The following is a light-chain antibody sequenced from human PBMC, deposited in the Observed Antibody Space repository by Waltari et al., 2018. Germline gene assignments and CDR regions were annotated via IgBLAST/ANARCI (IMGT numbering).Light chain of an antibody. V-gene: IGLV2-23*02. J-gene: IGLJ1*01. CDR2: EVT. Sequence: QSGLAQPASASGSPGQSIPIPSPGTSSPVGNYNLVSRYQQRPGKAPTLLIYEVTKRAPGTSDRFSASKSGNTASLSISGLQAQEDEADYYCCSYVGLGTYVFGTGTKVTV. CDR3: CSYVGLGTYV. CDR1: SSPVGNYNL.